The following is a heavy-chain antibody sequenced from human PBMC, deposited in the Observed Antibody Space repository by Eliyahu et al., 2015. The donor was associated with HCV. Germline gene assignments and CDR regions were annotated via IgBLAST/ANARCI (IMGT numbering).Heavy chain of an antibody. V-gene: IGHV1-2*02. CDR3: ARFSYCNETNCDLDY. CDR1: GYTFTDXX. Sequence: QVQLVQSGAEVXKPGASVXVSCXTSGYTFTDXXIHWXRQAPGQGLEWMGWINPKRGGTNYAQKFQGRVTMTRDTSISTVYMELSRLRYEDTAVHYCARFSYCNETNCDLDYWGQGTLVTVSS. D-gene: IGHD2/OR15-2a*01. CDR2: INPKRGGT. J-gene: IGHJ4*02.